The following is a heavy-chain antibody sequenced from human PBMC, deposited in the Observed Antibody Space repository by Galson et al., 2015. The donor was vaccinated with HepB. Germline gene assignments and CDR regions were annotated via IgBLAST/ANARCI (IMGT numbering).Heavy chain of an antibody. CDR2: IKQDGSEK. D-gene: IGHD3-22*01. CDR3: ARGQYYYDSSGYYVDY. V-gene: IGHV3-7*03. J-gene: IGHJ4*02. Sequence: SLRLSCAASGFTFSSYWMSWVRQAPGKGLEWVANIKQDGSEKYYVDSVKGRFTISRDNAKNSLYLQMNSLRAEDTAVYYCARGQYYYDSSGYYVDYWGQGTLVTVSS. CDR1: GFTFSSYW.